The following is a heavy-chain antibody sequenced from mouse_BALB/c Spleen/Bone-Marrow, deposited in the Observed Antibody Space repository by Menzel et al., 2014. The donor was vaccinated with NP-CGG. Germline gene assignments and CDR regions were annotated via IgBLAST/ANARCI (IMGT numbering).Heavy chain of an antibody. CDR3: TRQRNWDHYAMDY. CDR2: ISSGGGYT. CDR1: GFTFSTYG. V-gene: IGHV5-6*01. Sequence: VQLKESGGDLVKPGGSLKLSCAASGFTFSTYGMSWVRQTPDKRLEWVATISSGGGYTYYPDSVKGRFTISRDNANNTLYLRMSSLKSEDTAMYYCTRQRNWDHYAMDYWGQGTSVTVSS. J-gene: IGHJ4*01. D-gene: IGHD4-1*01.